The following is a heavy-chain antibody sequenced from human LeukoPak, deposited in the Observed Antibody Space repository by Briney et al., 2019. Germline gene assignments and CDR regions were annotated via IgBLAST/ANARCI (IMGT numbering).Heavy chain of an antibody. CDR3: ARGRYSYGSKTTIDF. D-gene: IGHD5-18*01. CDR2: IYYSGST. J-gene: IGHJ4*02. CDR1: RGSISRYY. Sequence: SETLSLTCTVSRGSISRYYWTWIRHPPGKGLECIGYIYYSGSTSYSPSLKSRVTISVDTSKNQFSLKMSSVTAADTAVYYCARGRYSYGSKTTIDFWGQGTLVTVPS. V-gene: IGHV4-59*01.